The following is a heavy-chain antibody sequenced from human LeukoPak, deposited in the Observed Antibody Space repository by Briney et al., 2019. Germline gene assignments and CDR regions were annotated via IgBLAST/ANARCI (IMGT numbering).Heavy chain of an antibody. CDR2: IYYSGST. V-gene: IGHV4-39*01. CDR3: VSGSSWYHYFDY. Sequence: SETLSLTRTVSGGSISSSSYYWGWIRQPPGKGLEWIGSIYYSGSTYYNPSLKSRVTISVDTSKNQFSLKLSSVTAADTAVYYCVSGSSWYHYFDYWGQGTLVTVSS. D-gene: IGHD6-13*01. CDR1: GGSISSSSYY. J-gene: IGHJ4*02.